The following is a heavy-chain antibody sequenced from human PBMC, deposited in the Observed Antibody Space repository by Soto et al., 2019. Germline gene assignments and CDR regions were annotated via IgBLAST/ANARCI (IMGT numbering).Heavy chain of an antibody. D-gene: IGHD2-2*01. CDR1: GYTFSNYG. Sequence: QVQLVQSGGEVKRPGASVKVSCKTSGYTFSNYGITWVRQAPGQHLEWLGLISLYSDGTNYAQKFQGRVSMTTDTSTTTAYMELRSLRSADTAVYYCARVVPGAEAWFGPWGQGTLVTVAS. CDR2: ISLYSDGT. V-gene: IGHV1-18*01. J-gene: IGHJ5*02. CDR3: ARVVPGAEAWFGP.